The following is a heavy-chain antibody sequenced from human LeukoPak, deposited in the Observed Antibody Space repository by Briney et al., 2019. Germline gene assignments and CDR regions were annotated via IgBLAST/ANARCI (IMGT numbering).Heavy chain of an antibody. CDR1: GFSFSSYW. D-gene: IGHD4-17*01. CDR2: IKWDTSEK. CDR3: ATYLRSGPIDC. J-gene: IGHJ4*02. V-gene: IGHV3-7*01. Sequence: GGSLRLSCAASGFSFSSYWMSWVRQAPGKGLEWVANIKWDTSEKHYVESVKGRFTISRDNAKNSLYLQMNSLRAEDTAVYDCATYLRSGPIDCWGQGTLVTVSS.